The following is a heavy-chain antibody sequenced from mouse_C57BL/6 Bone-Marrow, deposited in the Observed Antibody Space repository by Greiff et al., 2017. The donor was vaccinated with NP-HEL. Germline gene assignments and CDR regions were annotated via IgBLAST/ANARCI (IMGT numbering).Heavy chain of an antibody. Sequence: LVKPGASVTLSCKASGYTFTEYTIHWVKQRSGQGLEWIGWFYPGSGSIKYNEKFKDKATLTADKSSSTVYMDLSRLTSEDSAVYFCARHGDYFGSSYGYFDVWGTGTTVTVSS. D-gene: IGHD1-1*01. CDR3: ARHGDYFGSSYGYFDV. J-gene: IGHJ1*03. V-gene: IGHV1-62-2*01. CDR2: FYPGSGSI. CDR1: GYTFTEYT.